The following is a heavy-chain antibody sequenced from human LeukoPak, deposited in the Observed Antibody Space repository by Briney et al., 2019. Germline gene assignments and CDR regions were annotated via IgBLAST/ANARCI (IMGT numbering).Heavy chain of an antibody. CDR1: GGSISSYY. J-gene: IGHJ5*02. V-gene: IGHV4-59*01. CDR3: ARAPQDILTEYNWFDP. CDR2: IYYSGST. Sequence: SETLSLTCTVSGGSISSYYWSWIRQPPGKGLGWIGYIYYSGSTNYNPSLKSRVTISVDTSKNQFSLKLSSVTAADTAVYYCARAPQDILTEYNWFDPWGQGTLVTVSS. D-gene: IGHD3-9*01.